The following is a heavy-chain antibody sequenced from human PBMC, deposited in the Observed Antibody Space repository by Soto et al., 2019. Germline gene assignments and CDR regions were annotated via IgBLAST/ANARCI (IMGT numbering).Heavy chain of an antibody. CDR1: GFTFSNYW. D-gene: IGHD3-16*02. CDR3: VIMYRVNRDVFDI. J-gene: IGHJ3*02. CDR2: INTDGSST. Sequence: GGSLRLSCAASGFTFSNYWMYWVRQAPGKGLVWVSRINTDGSSTSYADSVKGRLIISRDNAKSTLYLQMNSLRAEDTAVYYCVIMYRVNRDVFDIWGAGTLVPV. V-gene: IGHV3-74*01.